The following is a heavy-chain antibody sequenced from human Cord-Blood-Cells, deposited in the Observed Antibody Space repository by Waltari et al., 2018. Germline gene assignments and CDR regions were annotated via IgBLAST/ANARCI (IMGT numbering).Heavy chain of an antibody. CDR1: GFTVSSNY. CDR2: IYSGGSR. CDR3: ARDRDSSSWYDY. V-gene: IGHV3-53*01. J-gene: IGHJ4*02. Sequence: EVQLVESGGGLIQPGGSLRLSCAASGFTVSSNYMSWVRQAPGKGLDWVSVIYSGGSRYYADSVKGRFTISRDNSKNTLYLQMNSLRAEDTAVYYCARDRDSSSWYDYWGQGTLVTVSS. D-gene: IGHD6-13*01.